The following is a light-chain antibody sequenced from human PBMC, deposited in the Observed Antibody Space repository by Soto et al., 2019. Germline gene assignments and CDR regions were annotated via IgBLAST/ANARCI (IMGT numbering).Light chain of an antibody. V-gene: IGLV2-11*01. J-gene: IGLJ2*01. Sequence: QSALTQPRSVSGSPGQSVTISCTGTSSDVGGYNYVSWYQQHPGKAPKLIIFDVSERPSGVPDRFSGSKSGNTASLTISGLQADDEADYYCFSYAGSYTFGVFGGGTKLTVL. CDR3: FSYAGSYTFGV. CDR2: DVS. CDR1: SSDVGGYNY.